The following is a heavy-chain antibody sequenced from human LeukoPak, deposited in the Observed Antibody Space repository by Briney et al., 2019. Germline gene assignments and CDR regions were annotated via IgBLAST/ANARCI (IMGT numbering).Heavy chain of an antibody. CDR3: ARTTSYAFDI. CDR2: TKYRSKWYT. D-gene: IGHD2/OR15-2a*01. CDR1: GDSVSKNTVG. Sequence: SQTLSLTRGISGDSVSKNTVGWHWVRQSPSRGLEWLGRTKYRSKWYTDYAVSVKSRITINPDTSKNQFSLQLNSVTPEDTAVYYCARTTSYAFDIWGRGTMVTVSS. V-gene: IGHV6-1*01. J-gene: IGHJ3*02.